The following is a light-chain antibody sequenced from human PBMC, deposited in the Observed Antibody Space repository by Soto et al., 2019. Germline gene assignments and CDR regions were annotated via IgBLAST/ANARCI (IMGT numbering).Light chain of an antibody. CDR1: QSVSTY. V-gene: IGKV3-15*01. Sequence: EIGGTQSPATLSLSPGERATLSCRASQSVSTYLAWYQQRPGQAPRLLIYGASTRATGIPARFSGSGSGTEFTLTISSLQSEDFAVYYCQQYNNWPITFGQGTRLEI. CDR2: GAS. CDR3: QQYNNWPIT. J-gene: IGKJ5*01.